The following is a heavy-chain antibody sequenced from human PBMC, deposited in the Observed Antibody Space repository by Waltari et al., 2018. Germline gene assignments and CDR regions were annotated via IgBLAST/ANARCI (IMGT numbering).Heavy chain of an antibody. CDR2: MIPNSGNT. J-gene: IGHJ4*02. CDR3: ARGCSGCSCYSL. Sequence: QVQLVQSGAEVQKPGASVTVSCKASGYTFSTYAMVWVRQATGQGLEWMGRMIPNSGNTSYAQKFQGRVTMTRNNSISTAYMELSSLRSEDTAVYYCARGCSGCSCYSLWGQGTLVTVSS. CDR1: GYTFSTYA. D-gene: IGHD2-15*01. V-gene: IGHV1-8*02.